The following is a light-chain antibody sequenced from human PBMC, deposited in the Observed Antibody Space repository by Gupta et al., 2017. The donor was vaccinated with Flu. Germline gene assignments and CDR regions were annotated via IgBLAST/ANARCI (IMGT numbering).Light chain of an antibody. CDR1: QGISSY. CDR2: DAS. CDR3: QHGNSSPIT. Sequence: DIQLTQSPSFLSASVGDRVTITCRASQGISSYLAWYQQKPGKAPKLLIYDASTVQSGVPSRFSGSGSGTEFTLTISSLQPEDFATYYCQHGNSSPITFGQGTRMEIK. J-gene: IGKJ5*01. V-gene: IGKV1-9*01.